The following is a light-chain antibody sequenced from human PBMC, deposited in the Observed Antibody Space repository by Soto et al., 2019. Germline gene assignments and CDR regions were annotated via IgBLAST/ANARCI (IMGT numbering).Light chain of an antibody. V-gene: IGKV3-15*01. CDR3: QQYNYWPLT. CDR1: QSVSSSY. CDR2: GAS. J-gene: IGKJ1*01. Sequence: EVVLTQSPGTLSLSPGERATLSCRASQSVSSSYLAWYQQKPGQAPRLLIYGASTRATGIPARFSGSGSGTEFTLIISSLQSEDFAVYYCQQYNYWPLTFGQGTKVDIK.